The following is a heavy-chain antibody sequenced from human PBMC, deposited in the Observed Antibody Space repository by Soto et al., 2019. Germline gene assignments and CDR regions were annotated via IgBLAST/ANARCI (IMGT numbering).Heavy chain of an antibody. CDR1: GFTINTYW. CDR2: IKQEGTEK. CDR3: ARTYSNKPTDS. V-gene: IGHV3-7*01. Sequence: GGTLTLSCAASGFTINTYWMTWVRQAPGKGLEWVANIKQEGTEKYYVPSVKGRFTISRDNAENSVYLQMNSLRVEDTAVYYCARTYSNKPTDSWGQGTLVTVSS. D-gene: IGHD6-13*01. J-gene: IGHJ4*02.